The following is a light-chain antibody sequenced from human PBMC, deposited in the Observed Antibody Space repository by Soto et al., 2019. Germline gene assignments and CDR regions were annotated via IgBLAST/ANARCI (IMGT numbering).Light chain of an antibody. J-gene: IGKJ2*01. Sequence: EIVLTHSPGTLSLSPGERATLSCRASQSVASTGLAWYQQKPDQAPRLLIHAASSRATGIPDRFSGSGSGTDLTLTISRLEPEDFAVYYCQKYGGPLLYTFGPGTKLEI. CDR2: AAS. V-gene: IGKV3-20*01. CDR1: QSVASTG. CDR3: QKYGGPLLYT.